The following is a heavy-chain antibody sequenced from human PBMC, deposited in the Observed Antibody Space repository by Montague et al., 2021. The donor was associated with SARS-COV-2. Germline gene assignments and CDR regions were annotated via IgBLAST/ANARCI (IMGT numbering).Heavy chain of an antibody. CDR1: GGSVSSGGYS. V-gene: IGHV4-30-2*01. Sequence: TLSLTCAVSGGSVSSGGYSWVWIREPPGKGLEWIGHIHHSGNTYYNPSLKSRATISGDRPKNQFSLRVTSVSAAGTAVYSCASYRDYGDYYWGQGILVTVSS. D-gene: IGHD4-17*01. CDR3: ASYRDYGDYY. CDR2: IHHSGNT. J-gene: IGHJ4*02.